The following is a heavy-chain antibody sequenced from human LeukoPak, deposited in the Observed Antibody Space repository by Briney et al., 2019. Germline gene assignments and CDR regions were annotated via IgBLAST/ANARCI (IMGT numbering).Heavy chain of an antibody. J-gene: IGHJ2*01. CDR2: ITSRGTTI. D-gene: IGHD3-10*01. CDR1: GFSFSDYY. CDR3: ATEGSGSSSSWYFDL. V-gene: IGHV3-11*01. Sequence: GGSLRLSRAASGFSFSDYYMTWMRQAPGKGLEWVSYITSRGTTIYHADSVKGRFTISRDNAKNSLYLQMNSLRVEDTAVYFCATEGSGSSSSWYFDLWGRGTLVTVSS.